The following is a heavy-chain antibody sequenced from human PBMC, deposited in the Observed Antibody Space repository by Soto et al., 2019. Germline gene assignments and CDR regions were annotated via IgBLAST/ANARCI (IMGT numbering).Heavy chain of an antibody. CDR2: ISHDGSSY. CDR1: GFTFSDEG. J-gene: IGHJ4*02. V-gene: IGHV3-30*18. D-gene: IGHD2-15*01. Sequence: QVQLVQSGGGVVQPGRSLRLSCEASGFTFSDEGMHWVRQAPGKGLEWVAVISHDGSSYYYSDSVKGRFVVSRDNSKKTLYLQINSPRPDDTAVYYCAKAGPFSAFCRFDYWGQGTMVAVSS. CDR3: AKAGPFSAFCRFDY.